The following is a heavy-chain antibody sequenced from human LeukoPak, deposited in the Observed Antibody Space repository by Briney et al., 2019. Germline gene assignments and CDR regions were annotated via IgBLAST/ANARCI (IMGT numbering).Heavy chain of an antibody. Sequence: PGGSLRLSCAASGFTFSSYGMHWVRQAPGKGLEWVAVISYDGSNKYYADSVKGRFTISRDNSKNTLYLQMNSLRAEDTAVYYCAKAPLVWFGTLRDWFDPWGQGTLVTVSS. CDR3: AKAPLVWFGTLRDWFDP. J-gene: IGHJ5*02. CDR1: GFTFSSYG. D-gene: IGHD3-10*01. V-gene: IGHV3-30*18. CDR2: ISYDGSNK.